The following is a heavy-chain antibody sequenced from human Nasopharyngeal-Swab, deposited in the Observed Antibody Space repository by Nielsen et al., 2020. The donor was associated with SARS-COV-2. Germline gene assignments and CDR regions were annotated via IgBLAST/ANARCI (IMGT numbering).Heavy chain of an antibody. J-gene: IGHJ4*02. V-gene: IGHV3-23*01. CDR1: GFTFSTYE. CDR2: ISDEGDRT. D-gene: IGHD3-16*01. Sequence: GGSLRLSCAASGFTFSTYEMDWVRQAPGKGLEWVSAISDEGDRTDYADSVKGRFTVSRDNSKNTLDLQMNSLRAEDTAIYYCGRRVKGDFDYWGQGTLVTVSS. CDR3: GRRVKGDFDY.